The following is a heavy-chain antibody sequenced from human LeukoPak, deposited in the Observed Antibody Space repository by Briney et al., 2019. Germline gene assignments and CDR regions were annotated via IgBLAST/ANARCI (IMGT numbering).Heavy chain of an antibody. D-gene: IGHD6-6*01. CDR1: GGSFSGYY. CDR2: INHSGGT. V-gene: IGHV4-34*01. J-gene: IGHJ6*03. Sequence: SETLSLTCAVYGGSFSGYYWSWIRQPPGKGLEWIGEINHSGGTNYNPSLKSRVTISVDTSKNQFSLKLSSVTAADTAVYYCAPRPSSIYYYYYMDVWGKGTTVTVSS. CDR3: APRPSSIYYYYYMDV.